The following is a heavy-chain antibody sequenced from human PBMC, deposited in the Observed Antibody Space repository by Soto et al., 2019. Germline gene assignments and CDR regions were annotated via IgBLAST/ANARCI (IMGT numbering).Heavy chain of an antibody. D-gene: IGHD3-3*01. CDR2: ISYDGSNK. CDR3: AKDPRGYGYDFWSGILGDGMDV. CDR1: GFTFSSYG. J-gene: IGHJ6*02. Sequence: QPGGSLRLSCAASGFTFSSYGMHWVRQAPGKGLEWVAVISYDGSNKYYADSVKGRFTISRDNSKNTLYLQMNSLRAEDTAVYYCAKDPRGYGYDFWSGILGDGMDVWGQGTTVTVSS. V-gene: IGHV3-30*18.